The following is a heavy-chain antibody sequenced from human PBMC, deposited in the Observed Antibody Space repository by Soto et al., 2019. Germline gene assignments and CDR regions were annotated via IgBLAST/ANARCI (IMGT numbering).Heavy chain of an antibody. Sequence: EVQLVEFGGGLVKPGGSLRLSCVASGFTFRTYTINWVRQAPGKGLEWVSGIRGFSPYTFYAESVKGRFTISRDNAKNSLYLQMNSLGVEDTAVYYCARDRGYDAHDYYYNAMDVWGQGTTVTVSS. CDR1: GFTFRTYT. J-gene: IGHJ6*02. CDR2: IRGFSPYT. D-gene: IGHD2-15*01. CDR3: ARDRGYDAHDYYYNAMDV. V-gene: IGHV3-21*01.